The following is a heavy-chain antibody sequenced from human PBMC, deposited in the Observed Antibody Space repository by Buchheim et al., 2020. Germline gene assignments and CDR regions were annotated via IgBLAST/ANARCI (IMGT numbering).Heavy chain of an antibody. J-gene: IGHJ4*02. CDR1: GGTFSSYA. D-gene: IGHD3-22*01. V-gene: IGHV1-69*01. Sequence: QVQLVQSGAEVKKPGSSVKVSCKASGGTFSSYAISWVRQAPGQGLEWMGGIIPIFGTANYAQKLQGRVTITADESTSPAHLELSSLRSEDTAVYYCARTATYYYDSSGYYYVYWGQGTL. CDR3: ARTATYYYDSSGYYYVY. CDR2: IIPIFGTA.